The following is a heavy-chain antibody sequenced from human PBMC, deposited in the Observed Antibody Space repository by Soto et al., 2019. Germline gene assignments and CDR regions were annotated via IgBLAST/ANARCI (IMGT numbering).Heavy chain of an antibody. CDR3: AKNPSLLVGNYFDY. D-gene: IGHD6-6*01. V-gene: IGHV3-49*04. CDR1: GFRFSEHA. CDR2: IRNTPYGGTT. J-gene: IGHJ4*02. Sequence: HPGGSLRLSCNCSGFRFSEHAMTWVRQAPGKGLEWVGFIRNTPYGGTTDYAASVRGRFTISRDDSASIAYLQMNSLRSEDTAVYYCAKNPSLLVGNYFDYWGQGTLVTVSS.